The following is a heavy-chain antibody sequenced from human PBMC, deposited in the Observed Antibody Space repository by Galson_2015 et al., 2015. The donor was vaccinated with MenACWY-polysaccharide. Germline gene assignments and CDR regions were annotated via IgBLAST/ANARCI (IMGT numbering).Heavy chain of an antibody. CDR1: GFTFSSYA. Sequence: SLRLSCAASGFTFSSYAMSWVRQAPGKGLEWVAAISGSGGTTYYADSVKGRFTIPRDNSKNMVYLQMNSLRAGDTAVYYSLVVPGGNYRAMDVWGQGTTVTVSS. CDR2: ISGSGGTT. CDR3: LVVPGGNYRAMDV. D-gene: IGHD2-2*01. J-gene: IGHJ6*02. V-gene: IGHV3-23*01.